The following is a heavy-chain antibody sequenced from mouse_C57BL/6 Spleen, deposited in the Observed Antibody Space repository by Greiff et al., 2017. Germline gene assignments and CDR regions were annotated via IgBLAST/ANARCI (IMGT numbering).Heavy chain of an antibody. J-gene: IGHJ4*01. D-gene: IGHD1-1*01. V-gene: IGHV3-6*01. CDR3: ARGYYGTPYYAMDY. CDR2: ISYDGSN. CDR1: GYSITSGYY. Sequence: DVKLQESGPGLVKPSQSLSLTCSVTGYSITSGYYWNWIRQFPGNKLEWMGYISYDGSNKYNPSPKNRISITRDTSKNQFFLKLNSVTTEDTATYYCARGYYGTPYYAMDYWGQGASVTVSS.